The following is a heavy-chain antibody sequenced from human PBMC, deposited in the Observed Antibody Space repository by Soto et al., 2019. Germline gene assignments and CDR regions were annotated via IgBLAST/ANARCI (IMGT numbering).Heavy chain of an antibody. CDR3: AISGRFGEFSPPRGYYYYYGMDV. D-gene: IGHD3-10*01. Sequence: SGKVSCKASGGTFSSYAISLERQAPGQGLEWMGGIIPIFGTANYAQKFQGRVTITADESTSTAYMELSSLRSEDTAVYYCAISGRFGEFSPPRGYYYYYGMDVWGQGTTVTVSS. V-gene: IGHV1-69*13. CDR2: IIPIFGTA. J-gene: IGHJ6*02. CDR1: GGTFSSYA.